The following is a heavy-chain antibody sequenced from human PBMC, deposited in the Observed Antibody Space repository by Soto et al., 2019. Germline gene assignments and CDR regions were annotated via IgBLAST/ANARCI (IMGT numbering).Heavy chain of an antibody. J-gene: IGHJ3*02. V-gene: IGHV4-34*01. CDR1: GGSFSGYY. D-gene: IGHD4-17*01. Sequence: ASETLSLTCAVYGGSFSGYYWSWIRQPPGKGLEWIGEINHSGSTNYNPSLKSRVTISVDTSKNQFSLKLSSVTAADTAVYYCAIVDYASAIHIRGQATMVTVSS. CDR3: AIVDYASAIHI. CDR2: INHSGST.